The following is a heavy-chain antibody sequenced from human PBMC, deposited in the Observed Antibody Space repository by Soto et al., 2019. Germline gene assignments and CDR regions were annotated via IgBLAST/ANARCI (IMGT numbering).Heavy chain of an antibody. CDR2: ISAYNGNT. V-gene: IGHV1-18*01. CDR1: GYTFTSYG. J-gene: IGHJ4*02. Sequence: ASVKVSCKASGYTFTSYGISWVRQAPGQGLEWVGWISAYNGNTNYAQKLQGRVTMTTDTSTSTAYMELRSLRSDDTAVYYCAREQYYYGSGSYYKGPRYFDYWGQGTLVTVSS. CDR3: AREQYYYGSGSYYKGPRYFDY. D-gene: IGHD3-10*01.